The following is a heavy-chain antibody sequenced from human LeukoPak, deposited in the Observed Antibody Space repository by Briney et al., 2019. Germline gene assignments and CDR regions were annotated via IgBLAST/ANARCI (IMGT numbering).Heavy chain of an antibody. CDR2: IYPGDSDT. Sequence: GESLKSSCQASGTYFSTYCAVWLRQMPGKGLEWLVVIYPGDSDTRYSPSFEGQVTISVDKSISTPYLQWSSLKATDSAVYYCARPHSTSRYVCDYWGQGTLVTVSS. CDR3: ARPHSTSRYVCDY. J-gene: IGHJ4*02. CDR1: GTYFSTYC. D-gene: IGHD2-2*01. V-gene: IGHV5-51*01.